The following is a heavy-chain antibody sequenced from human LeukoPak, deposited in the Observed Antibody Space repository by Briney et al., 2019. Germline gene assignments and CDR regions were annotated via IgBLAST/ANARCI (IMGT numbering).Heavy chain of an antibody. J-gene: IGHJ4*02. CDR3: ARPYYYDSSGYYSLYFDY. CDR2: IYYSGST. Sequence: AETLSLTCTVSGGSISSSSYYWGWIRQPPGKGLEWIGSIYYSGSTYYNPSLKSRVTISVDTSKNQFSLKLSSVTAADTAVYYCARPYYYDSSGYYSLYFDYWGQGTLVTVSS. V-gene: IGHV4-39*01. CDR1: GGSISSSSYY. D-gene: IGHD3-22*01.